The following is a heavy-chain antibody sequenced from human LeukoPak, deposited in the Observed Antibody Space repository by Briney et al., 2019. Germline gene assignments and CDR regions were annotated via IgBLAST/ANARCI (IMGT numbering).Heavy chain of an antibody. J-gene: IGHJ4*02. Sequence: GGSLRLSCVASGSTFSSYGMHWVRQAPGKGLEWVAVIWYDGSNKYYADSVKGRFTISRDNSKNTLYLQMNSLRAEDTAVYYCARGSAGGYFDYWGQGTLVTVSS. CDR3: ARGSAGGYFDY. CDR1: GSTFSSYG. CDR2: IWYDGSNK. D-gene: IGHD6-19*01. V-gene: IGHV3-33*01.